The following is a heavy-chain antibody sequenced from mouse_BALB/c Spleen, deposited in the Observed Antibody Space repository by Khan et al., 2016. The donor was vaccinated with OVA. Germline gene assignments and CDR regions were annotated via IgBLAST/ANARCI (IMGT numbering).Heavy chain of an antibody. Sequence: QIQLVQSGPELKKPGETVELSCKASGYTFTNYGMNWVKQAPGKDLKWMGWINTYTGEHTYDDDLKGRFAFSLETSASTAYLQINNLKNEDSATYFCARGGRSAMDYWGQGTSVTVSS. CDR1: GYTFTNYG. J-gene: IGHJ4*01. D-gene: IGHD1-1*02. V-gene: IGHV9-3-1*01. CDR3: ARGGRSAMDY. CDR2: INTYTGEH.